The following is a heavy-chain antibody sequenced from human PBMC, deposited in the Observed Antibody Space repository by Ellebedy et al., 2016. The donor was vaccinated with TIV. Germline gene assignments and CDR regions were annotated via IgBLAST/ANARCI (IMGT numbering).Heavy chain of an antibody. Sequence: GESLKISCAASGFSFSTYWMHWVRQAPGKGLVWVSRINSDGNGITYADSVRGRVTISRDNAKNTVYLQMNSLRAEDTAVYYCARAAYWHFDYWGQGTLVTVSS. CDR2: INSDGNGI. CDR3: ARAAYWHFDY. V-gene: IGHV3-74*01. D-gene: IGHD2-15*01. CDR1: GFSFSTYW. J-gene: IGHJ4*02.